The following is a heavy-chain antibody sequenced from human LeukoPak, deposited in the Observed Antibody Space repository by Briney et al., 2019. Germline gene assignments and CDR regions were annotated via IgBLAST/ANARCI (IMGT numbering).Heavy chain of an antibody. D-gene: IGHD4-17*01. Sequence: GGSLRLSCAASGFTFSTYAMSWVRQAPGKGLEWVAGVSAGGGRTYYVDSVKGRFTISRDNSKNTLYLQMNSLRVEDTALYYCAKKDGDYLGHPDYWGQGTLVTVSS. V-gene: IGHV3-23*01. CDR1: GFTFSTYA. CDR2: VSAGGGRT. J-gene: IGHJ4*02. CDR3: AKKDGDYLGHPDY.